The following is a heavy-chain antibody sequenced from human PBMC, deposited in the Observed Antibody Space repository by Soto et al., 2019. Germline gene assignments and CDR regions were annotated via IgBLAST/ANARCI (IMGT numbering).Heavy chain of an antibody. V-gene: IGHV4-4*02. Sequence: QVQLRESGPGLVKPSGTLSLTCAVSSTSISNAIWWSWVRQSPEKGLEWIGEVYHSGSTNYNPSLEGRVTRSVDTSKNPFSLEVTSLTAADTAVYYCARGAHCGDDCYLRAFDVWGQGTMVTVSS. CDR1: STSISNAIW. CDR2: VYHSGST. D-gene: IGHD2-21*01. J-gene: IGHJ3*01. CDR3: ARGAHCGDDCYLRAFDV.